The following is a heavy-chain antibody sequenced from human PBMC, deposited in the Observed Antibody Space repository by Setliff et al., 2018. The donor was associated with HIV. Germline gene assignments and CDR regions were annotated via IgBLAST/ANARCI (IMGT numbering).Heavy chain of an antibody. V-gene: IGHV3-7*03. CDR3: TTSSPPAMTTVTSLSFDY. CDR1: GFRFETFI. CDR2: IRQDGSEK. D-gene: IGHD4-17*01. Sequence: PGGSLRLSCAASGFRFETFIMYWVRQAPGKGLEWVANIRQDGSEKYYVDSVKGRFTISRDDSKNTLYLQMNSLKTEDTAVYYCTTSSPPAMTTVTSLSFDYWGQGTLVTVSS. J-gene: IGHJ4*02.